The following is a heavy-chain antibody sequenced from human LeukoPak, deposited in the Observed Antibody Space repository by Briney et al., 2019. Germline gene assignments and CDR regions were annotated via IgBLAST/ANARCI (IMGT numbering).Heavy chain of an antibody. V-gene: IGHV3-43D*03. D-gene: IGHD3-22*01. CDR1: GFSFDDYA. CDR3: AKDRGSGYPLSYMDV. Sequence: GGSLRLSCGASGFSFDDYAMHWVRQAPGKGLEWVSVISWDGDNTYYVDSVKGRFTISRDNSKNSLYLQMNSLRVDDTALYYCAKDRGSGYPLSYMDVWGKGTTVTVSS. J-gene: IGHJ6*03. CDR2: ISWDGDNT.